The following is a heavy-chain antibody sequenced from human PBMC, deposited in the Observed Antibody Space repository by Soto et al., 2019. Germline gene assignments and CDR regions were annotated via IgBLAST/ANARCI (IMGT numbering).Heavy chain of an antibody. CDR3: ARPYGSGPFYSYYGMDV. V-gene: IGHV3-33*01. J-gene: IGHJ6*02. Sequence: QVQLVESGGGVVQPGRSLRLSCAASGFTFSNYGIHWVRQAPGKGLEWVAVIWYDGSNKYYADSVKGRFTISRDNSKNTLYLQMNSLRAEDTAVYYCARPYGSGPFYSYYGMDVWGQGTMVTVSS. CDR1: GFTFSNYG. D-gene: IGHD3-10*01. CDR2: IWYDGSNK.